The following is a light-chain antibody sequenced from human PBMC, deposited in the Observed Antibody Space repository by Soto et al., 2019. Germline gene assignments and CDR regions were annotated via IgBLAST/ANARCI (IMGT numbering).Light chain of an antibody. Sequence: QSVLTQPPSVCGAPGQRVTISCTGSSSNIGAGFDVHWYQQLPGTAPKLLIFANTNRPSGVPDRFSGSKSGTSTSLAITGLQAEDEADYYCQSYDSSLGAYVFGTGTKLTVL. CDR2: ANT. V-gene: IGLV1-40*01. CDR3: QSYDSSLGAYV. CDR1: SSNIGAGFD. J-gene: IGLJ1*01.